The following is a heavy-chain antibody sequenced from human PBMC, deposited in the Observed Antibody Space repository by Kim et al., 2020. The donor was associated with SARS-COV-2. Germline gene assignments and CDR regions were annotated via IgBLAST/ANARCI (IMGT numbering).Heavy chain of an antibody. V-gene: IGHV4-4*02. D-gene: IGHD6-13*01. J-gene: IGHJ4*02. CDR2: IYHRGDT. CDR1: GGSISSSVW. Sequence: SETLSLTCGVSGGSISSSVWWTWVRQPPGEGLEWIGEIYHRGDTNYNPSLESRVTMTLDKSKRQFSLKVFSVTAADTAVYYCARFAQQLDLWGQGTLVTVSS. CDR3: ARFAQQLDL.